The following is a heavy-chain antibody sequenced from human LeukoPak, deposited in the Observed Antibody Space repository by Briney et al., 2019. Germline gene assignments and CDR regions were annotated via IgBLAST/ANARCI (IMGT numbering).Heavy chain of an antibody. CDR3: AKEGPTVVKGFDY. J-gene: IGHJ4*02. V-gene: IGHV3-7*03. CDR1: GFTFSSYW. CDR2: IKQDGSEK. Sequence: GGSLRLSCAASGFTFSSYWMSWVRQAPGKGLEWVANIKQDGSEKYYVDSVKGRFTISRDNSKNTLYLQMNSLRAEDTAVYYCAKEGPTVVKGFDYWGQGTLVTVSS. D-gene: IGHD4-23*01.